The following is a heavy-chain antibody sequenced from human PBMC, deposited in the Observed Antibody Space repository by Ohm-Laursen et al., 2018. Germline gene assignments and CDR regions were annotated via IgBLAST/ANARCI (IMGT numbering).Heavy chain of an antibody. J-gene: IGHJ4*02. CDR3: ATSSNWYYFDY. V-gene: IGHV4-39*01. D-gene: IGHD6-13*01. CDR2: MYYSGNT. Sequence: SETLSLTCIVSGGSISSSSYYWGWIRQPPGKGLEWIGGMYYSGNTYYNPSLKSRVTIAVDTSKNQFSLKLSSVTAADTSVYYCATSSNWYYFDYWGQGTLVTVSS. CDR1: GGSISSSSYY.